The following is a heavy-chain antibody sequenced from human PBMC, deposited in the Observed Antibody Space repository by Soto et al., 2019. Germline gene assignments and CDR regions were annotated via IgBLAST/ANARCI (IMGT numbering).Heavy chain of an antibody. CDR1: GFTFSNAW. CDR3: ATRWKDIVVVPAAKDNY. D-gene: IGHD2-2*01. J-gene: IGHJ4*02. Sequence: GGSLRLSCAASGFTFSNAWMSWVRQAPGKGLEWVGRIKSNTDGGTTDYAAPVKGRFTISRDDSKNTLYLQMNSLKTEDTAVYYCATRWKDIVVVPAAKDNYWGQGTLVTVSS. V-gene: IGHV3-15*01. CDR2: IKSNTDGGTT.